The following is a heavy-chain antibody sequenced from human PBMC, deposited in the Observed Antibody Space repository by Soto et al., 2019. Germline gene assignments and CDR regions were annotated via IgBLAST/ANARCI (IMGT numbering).Heavy chain of an antibody. CDR2: IYHSGST. Sequence: QVQLQESGPGLVKPSGTLSLTCAVSGGSISSSNWWSWVRQPPGKGLEWIGEIYHSGSTNYNPSLKSRVTISVDKSKNQFSLKLSSVTAADTAVYYCARATRYCSGGSCYLSKVDYWGQGTLVTVSS. V-gene: IGHV4-4*02. CDR3: ARATRYCSGGSCYLSKVDY. CDR1: GGSISSSNW. J-gene: IGHJ4*02. D-gene: IGHD2-15*01.